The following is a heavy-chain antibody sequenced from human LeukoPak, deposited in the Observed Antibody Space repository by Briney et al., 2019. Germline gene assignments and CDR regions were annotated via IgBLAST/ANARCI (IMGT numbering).Heavy chain of an antibody. CDR2: IYYSGSS. Sequence: SETLSLTCTVSGASTSSSTYYWGWIRQPPGKGLEWIGSIYYSGSSYSNPSLKSRVTISVDTSKNQFSLKLSSVTAADTAVYYCAIKDYGDYEAFDFWGQGTLVTVSS. CDR1: GASTSSSTYY. D-gene: IGHD4-17*01. J-gene: IGHJ4*02. V-gene: IGHV4-39*01. CDR3: AIKDYGDYEAFDF.